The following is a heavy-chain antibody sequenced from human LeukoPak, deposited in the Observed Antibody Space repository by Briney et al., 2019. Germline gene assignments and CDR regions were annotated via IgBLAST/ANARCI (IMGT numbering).Heavy chain of an antibody. CDR2: VYYSGST. D-gene: IGHD6-13*01. J-gene: IGHJ5*02. Sequence: KPSETLSLTCTVSGRSISSYYWSWIRQPPGKGLEWIGYVYYSGSTNYNPSLKSRVYISVDTSNNQFSLKLRSVTAADTAVYYCVRAAGSSSWSPWGQGALVTVSS. V-gene: IGHV4-59*01. CDR1: GRSISSYY. CDR3: VRAAGSSSWSP.